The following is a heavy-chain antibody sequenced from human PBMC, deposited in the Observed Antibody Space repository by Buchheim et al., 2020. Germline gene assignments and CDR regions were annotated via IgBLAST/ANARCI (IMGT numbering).Heavy chain of an antibody. CDR2: VYHDGST. CDR3: ARGFSAYDLYFDY. Sequence: QVQLQESGPGLVKPSETLSLTCTVSGGAISSYYWSWIRQSPGKGLEWIRYVYHDGSTSYNAALKSRVTMSVETAKNRCSLKLTSVTAADTAVYYCARGFSAYDLYFDYWGQGT. V-gene: IGHV4-59*01. D-gene: IGHD5-12*01. J-gene: IGHJ4*02. CDR1: GGAISSYY.